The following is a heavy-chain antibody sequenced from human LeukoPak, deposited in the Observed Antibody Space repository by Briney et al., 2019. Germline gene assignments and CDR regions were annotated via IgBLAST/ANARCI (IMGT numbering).Heavy chain of an antibody. CDR2: ISWNSGGI. CDR1: GFTFADYA. Sequence: PGRSLRLSCAASGFTFADYAMHSVRQAPGKGLEWVSGISWNSGGIGYADSVKGRFTISRDNAKTSLYLQMNSLRAEDTAVYYSAKGCMGSGARPPHACRGRGALVTVSS. V-gene: IGHV3-9*01. D-gene: IGHD2-8*01. CDR3: AKGCMGSGARPPHAC. J-gene: IGHJ4*02.